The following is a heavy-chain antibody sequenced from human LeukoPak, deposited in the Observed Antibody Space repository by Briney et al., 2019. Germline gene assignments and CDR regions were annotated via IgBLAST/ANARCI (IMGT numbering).Heavy chain of an antibody. CDR3: ARVRTPYGELL. D-gene: IGHD4-17*01. V-gene: IGHV3-11*01. CDR1: GFTFSDSY. CDR2: ISSSGSTI. Sequence: GGSLRLSCAASGFTFSDSYMSWIRQAPGKGLEWVSYISSSGSTIYYADSVKGRFTISRDNAKNPLYLQMNSLRAEDTAVYYCARVRTPYGELLWGQGTLVTVSS. J-gene: IGHJ4*02.